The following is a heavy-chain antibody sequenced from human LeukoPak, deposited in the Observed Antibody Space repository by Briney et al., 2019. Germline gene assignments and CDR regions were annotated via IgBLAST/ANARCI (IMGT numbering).Heavy chain of an antibody. J-gene: IGHJ1*01. D-gene: IGHD6-13*01. V-gene: IGHV4-34*01. CDR2: INHSGST. CDR1: GGSFSGYY. CDR3: AGGVSNWQQLVPHLRAEYFQH. Sequence: PSETLSLTCAVYGGSFSGYYWSWIRQPPGKGLEWIGEINHSGSTNYNPSLKSRVTISVDTSKNQFSLKLSSVTAADTAVYYCAGGVSNWQQLVPHLRAEYFQHWGQGTLVTVSS.